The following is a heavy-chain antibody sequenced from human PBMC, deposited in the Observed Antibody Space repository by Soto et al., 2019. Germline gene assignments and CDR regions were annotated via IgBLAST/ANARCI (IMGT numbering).Heavy chain of an antibody. D-gene: IGHD6-13*01. CDR2: ISSSSSYT. Sequence: QVQLVESGGGLVKPGGSLRLSCAASGFTFSDYYMSWIRQAPGKGLEWVSYISSSSSYTNYADSVKGRFTISRDNAKNSLYLQMNSLRAEDTAVDYCARDEGYSSSWYADWGQGTLVTVSS. CDR1: GFTFSDYY. J-gene: IGHJ4*02. CDR3: ARDEGYSSSWYAD. V-gene: IGHV3-11*05.